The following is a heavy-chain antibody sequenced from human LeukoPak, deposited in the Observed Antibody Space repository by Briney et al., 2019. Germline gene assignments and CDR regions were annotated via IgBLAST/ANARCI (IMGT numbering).Heavy chain of an antibody. J-gene: IGHJ2*01. V-gene: IGHV4-61*01. Sequence: KPSETLSLTCTVSGGSISSSSYYWGWIRQPPGKGLEWIGYIYYSGSTNYNPSLKSRVTISVDTSKNQFSLKLSSVTAADTAVYYCARDRTPYWYFDLWGRGTLVTVSS. CDR2: IYYSGST. CDR3: ARDRTPYWYFDL. CDR1: GGSISSSSYY.